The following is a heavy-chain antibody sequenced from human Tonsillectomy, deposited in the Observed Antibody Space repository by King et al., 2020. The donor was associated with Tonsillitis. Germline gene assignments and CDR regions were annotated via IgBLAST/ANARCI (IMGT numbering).Heavy chain of an antibody. Sequence: VQLQESGPGLVKPSGTLSLTCTVSGGSISSYYWNWIRQPPGKGLEWIGYIYYSGSTNYNPSLKSRVTISVDTSKNQFSLKLSSVTAADTAVYYCARDRSGSSSFDPWGQGTLVTVSS. J-gene: IGHJ5*02. CDR1: GGSISSYY. CDR2: IYYSGST. CDR3: ARDRSGSSSFDP. D-gene: IGHD6-13*01. V-gene: IGHV4-59*01.